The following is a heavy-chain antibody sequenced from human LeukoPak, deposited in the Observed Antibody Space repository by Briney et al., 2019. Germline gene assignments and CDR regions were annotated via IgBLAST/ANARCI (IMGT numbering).Heavy chain of an antibody. CDR1: DYSISSGNY. J-gene: IGHJ4*02. V-gene: IGHV4-38-2*01. Sequence: SSETLSLTCAVSDYSISSGNYWGWIRQPPGKGLEWIGSVYHSGSTHYSPFLKSRVTIAVDTSKNQFSLKLSSVTAADTAVYYCARNDSSGYFDYWGQGTLVTVSS. CDR2: VYHSGST. D-gene: IGHD3-22*01. CDR3: ARNDSSGYFDY.